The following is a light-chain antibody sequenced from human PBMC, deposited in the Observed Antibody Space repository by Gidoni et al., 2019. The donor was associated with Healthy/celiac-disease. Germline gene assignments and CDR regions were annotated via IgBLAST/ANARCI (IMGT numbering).Light chain of an antibody. CDR2: GAS. CDR1: QSVSSN. CDR3: QQYNNWPRT. Sequence: EIAMPQSPATLSVSPGERATLSCRASQSVSSNLAWYQQKPGQAPRLLIYGASTRATGIPARFSGSGSGTEFTLTISSLQSEDFAVYYCQQYNNWPRTFXXXTKVEIK. J-gene: IGKJ1*01. V-gene: IGKV3-15*01.